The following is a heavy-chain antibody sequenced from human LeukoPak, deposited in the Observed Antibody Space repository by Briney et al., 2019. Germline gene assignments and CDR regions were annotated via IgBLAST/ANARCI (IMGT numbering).Heavy chain of an antibody. D-gene: IGHD2-15*01. CDR3: ARDTHSSSRYSYYYYMDV. Sequence: SETLSLICTVSGGSISSYYWSWIRQPPRKGLEWIGYIYYSGSTNYNPSLKSRVTISLDTSKNQFSLKLSSVTAADTAVYYCARDTHSSSRYSYYYYMDVWGKGTTVTVSS. CDR2: IYYSGST. CDR1: GGSISSYY. V-gene: IGHV4-59*01. J-gene: IGHJ6*03.